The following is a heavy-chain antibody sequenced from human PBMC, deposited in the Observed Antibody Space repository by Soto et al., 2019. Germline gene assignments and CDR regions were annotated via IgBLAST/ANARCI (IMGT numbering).Heavy chain of an antibody. CDR1: GGSISSGGYY. J-gene: IGHJ4*02. CDR2: IFYTGST. Sequence: QVQLHESGPGLVKPSQTLSLTCTVSGGSISSGGYYWSWIRQHPGKGLEWVRYIFYTGSTCYNPSLKSRVTISVDTSKNQFSLRLSSVTDADTAMYYCARGGYCSSTSCIFDYWCQGNLVTVYS. D-gene: IGHD2-2*01. V-gene: IGHV4-31*03. CDR3: ARGGYCSSTSCIFDY.